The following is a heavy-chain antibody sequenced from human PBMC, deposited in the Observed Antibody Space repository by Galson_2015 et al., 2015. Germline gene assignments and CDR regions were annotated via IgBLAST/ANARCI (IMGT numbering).Heavy chain of an antibody. CDR1: GFTFRDYS. Sequence: ALRLSCAASGFTFRDYSMNWVRQAPGTGLEWISYVSNGGSTIYYADSVKGRFTISSDTAKNSLYLQMNSLRDEDTAVYYCARDGPGALRFLDVWGKGTTVTVSS. D-gene: IGHD3-3*01. V-gene: IGHV3-48*02. CDR2: VSNGGSTI. CDR3: ARDGPGALRFLDV. J-gene: IGHJ6*04.